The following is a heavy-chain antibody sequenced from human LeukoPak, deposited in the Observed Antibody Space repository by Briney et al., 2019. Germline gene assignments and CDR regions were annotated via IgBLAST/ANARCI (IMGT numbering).Heavy chain of an antibody. CDR2: IYPGDSDT. D-gene: IGHD6-13*01. J-gene: IGHJ4*02. CDR3: ARRIGYSSSWYYFDY. V-gene: IGHV5-51*01. Sequence: GESLKISCKGSGYSFTSCWIGWVRQMPGKGLEWMGIIYPGDSDTRYSPSFQGQVTISADKSISTAYLQWSSLKASDTAMYYCARRIGYSSSWYYFDYWGQGTLVTVSS. CDR1: GYSFTSCW.